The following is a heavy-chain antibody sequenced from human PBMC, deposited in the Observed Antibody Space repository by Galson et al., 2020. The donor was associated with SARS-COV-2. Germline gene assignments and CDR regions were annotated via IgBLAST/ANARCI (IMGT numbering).Heavy chain of an antibody. Sequence: TGGSLRLSCAASGFTFSNYEMNWVRQAPGKGLEWVSYISSSGTTVYYADSVKGRFTISRDNARNSLFLHMNSLRAEDTAVYYCAREFYDSGRYYETVIGGNWGQGTLVTVSS. CDR2: ISSSGTTV. J-gene: IGHJ4*02. V-gene: IGHV3-48*03. CDR3: AREFYDSGRYYETVIGGN. D-gene: IGHD3-22*01. CDR1: GFTFSNYE.